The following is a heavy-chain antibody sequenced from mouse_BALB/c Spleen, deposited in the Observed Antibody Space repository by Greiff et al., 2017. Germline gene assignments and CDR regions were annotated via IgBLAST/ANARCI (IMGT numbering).Heavy chain of an antibody. CDR1: GFTFSSFG. CDR2: ISSGSSTI. J-gene: IGHJ4*01. Sequence: EVKLVESGGGLVQPGGSRKLSCAASGFTFSSFGMHWVRQAPEKGLEWVAYISSGSSTIYYADTVKGRFTISRDNPKNTLFLQMTSLRSEDTAMYYCARWVTYAMDYWGQGTSVTVSS. V-gene: IGHV5-17*02. D-gene: IGHD2-13*01. CDR3: ARWVTYAMDY.